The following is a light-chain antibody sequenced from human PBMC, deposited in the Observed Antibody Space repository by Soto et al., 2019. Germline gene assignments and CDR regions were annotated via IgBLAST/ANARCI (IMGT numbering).Light chain of an antibody. Sequence: DIQMTQSPSTLSASVGDRVTITCRASQSISNLLAWYQQKPGKAPNLLIYDASSLESGVPSRFSGGGSGTEFTLTITSLQPDDFATYYCQQYKSYSPWTFGQGTKVELK. J-gene: IGKJ1*01. CDR3: QQYKSYSPWT. CDR1: QSISNL. CDR2: DAS. V-gene: IGKV1-5*01.